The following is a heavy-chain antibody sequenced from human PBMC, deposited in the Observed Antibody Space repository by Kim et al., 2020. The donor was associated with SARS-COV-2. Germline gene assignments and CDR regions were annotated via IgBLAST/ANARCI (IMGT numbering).Heavy chain of an antibody. CDR3: TRGRGGWFDP. CDR1: GFTFSSSW. V-gene: IGHV3-74*01. Sequence: GGSLRLSCAASGFTFSSSWMHWVRQGPGKGLVWVSRINPDGSGTTYADSVKGRFTISRDNAKNTLYLQMNSLRAEDTAVYYCTRGRGGWFDPWGQGTLVTVSS. D-gene: IGHD3-16*01. CDR2: INPDGSGT. J-gene: IGHJ5*02.